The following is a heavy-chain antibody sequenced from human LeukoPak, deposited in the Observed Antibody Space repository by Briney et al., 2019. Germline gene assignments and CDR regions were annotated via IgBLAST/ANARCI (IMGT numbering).Heavy chain of an antibody. CDR3: ATLGGGILWFREGFDY. CDR1: GYTLTELS. J-gene: IGHJ4*02. D-gene: IGHD3-10*01. CDR2: FDPEDGET. Sequence: ASVTVSCTVSGYTLTELSMHWVRQAPGKGLEWMGGFDPEDGETIYAQKFQGRVTMTEDTSTDTAYMELSSLRSEDTAAYYCATLGGGILWFREGFDYWGQGTLVTVSS. V-gene: IGHV1-24*01.